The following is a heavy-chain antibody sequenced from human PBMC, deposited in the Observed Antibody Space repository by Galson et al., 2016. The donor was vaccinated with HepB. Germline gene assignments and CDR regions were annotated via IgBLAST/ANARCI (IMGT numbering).Heavy chain of an antibody. J-gene: IGHJ2*01. Sequence: SLRLSCAASGFIFSGSAVHWVRQASGKGLEWVGRIRSKANGYATEYAASVKGRFSISRDDSKNTAYLQMNSLKTEDTAVYYCTSLGARYFDIWGRGTLVTVSS. CDR3: TSLGARYFDI. CDR2: IRSKANGYAT. D-gene: IGHD3-16*01. CDR1: GFIFSGSA. V-gene: IGHV3-73*01.